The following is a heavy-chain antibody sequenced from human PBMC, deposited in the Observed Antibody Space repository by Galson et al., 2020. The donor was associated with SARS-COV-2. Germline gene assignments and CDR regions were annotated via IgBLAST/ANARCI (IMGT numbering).Heavy chain of an antibody. CDR3: TRHGERLRKTYYYYGMDV. CDR2: IRSKANSYAT. D-gene: IGHD5-12*01. CDR1: GFTFSGSA. J-gene: IGHJ6*02. V-gene: IGHV3-73*01. Sequence: GGSLRLSCAASGFTFSGSAMHWVRQASGKGLEWVGRIRSKANSYATAYAASVKGRFTISRDDSKNTAYLQMNSLKTEDTAVYYCTRHGERLRKTYYYYGMDVWGQGTTVTVSS.